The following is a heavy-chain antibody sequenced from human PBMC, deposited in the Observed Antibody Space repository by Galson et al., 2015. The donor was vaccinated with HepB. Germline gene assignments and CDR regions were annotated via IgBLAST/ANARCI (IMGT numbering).Heavy chain of an antibody. J-gene: IGHJ4*02. CDR1: GGTFSSYA. CDR2: IIPILGIA. V-gene: IGHV1-69*04. Sequence: SVKVSCKASGGTFSSYAISWVRQAPGQGLEWMGRIIPILGIANYAQKFQGRVTITADKSTSTAYMELSSLRSEDTAVYYCARSSLGGGNSMLGYWGQGTLVTVSS. CDR3: ARSSLGGGNSMLGY. D-gene: IGHD4-23*01.